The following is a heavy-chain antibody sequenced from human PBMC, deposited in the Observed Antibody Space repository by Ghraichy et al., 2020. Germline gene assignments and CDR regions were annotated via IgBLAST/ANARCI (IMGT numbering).Heavy chain of an antibody. D-gene: IGHD6-19*01. J-gene: IGHJ4*03. CDR1: GFTFDDYA. CDR3: AKDPESGWYPLYSFDY. V-gene: IGHV3-9*01. Sequence: GGSLRLSCAASGFTFDDYAMNWVRQAPGKGLEWVSGISWNSGSIGYADSVKGRFTISRDNAKNSLYLQMNRLRAEDTALYYCAKDPESGWYPLYSFDYSGNGTPVTVSS. CDR2: ISWNSGSI.